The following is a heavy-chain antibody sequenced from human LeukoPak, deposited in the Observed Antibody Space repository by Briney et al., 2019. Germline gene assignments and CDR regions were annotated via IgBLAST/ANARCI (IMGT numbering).Heavy chain of an antibody. D-gene: IGHD3-10*01. CDR1: GYTFTSYG. CDR2: ISAYNGNT. Sequence: ASVKVSCKASGYTFTSYGISWVRQAPGQGLEWMGWISAYNGNTNYAQKLQGRVTMTTDTSTSTAYMELRSLRSDDTAVYYCARRATMVRGVIDYFDYWGQGTLVTVSS. J-gene: IGHJ4*02. V-gene: IGHV1-18*01. CDR3: ARRATMVRGVIDYFDY.